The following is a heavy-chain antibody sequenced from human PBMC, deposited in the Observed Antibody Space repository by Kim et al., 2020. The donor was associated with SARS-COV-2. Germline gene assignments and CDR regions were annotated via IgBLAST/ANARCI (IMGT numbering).Heavy chain of an antibody. Sequence: GGSLRLSCAASGFTFSSYGMHWVRQAPGKGLEWVAVISYDGSNKYYADSVKGRFTISRDNSKNTLYLQMNSLRAEDTAVYYCAKDLGYCSSTSCPRVWYYYYGMDVWGQGTTVTVSS. D-gene: IGHD2-2*01. CDR1: GFTFSSYG. CDR3: AKDLGYCSSTSCPRVWYYYYGMDV. V-gene: IGHV3-30*18. CDR2: ISYDGSNK. J-gene: IGHJ6*02.